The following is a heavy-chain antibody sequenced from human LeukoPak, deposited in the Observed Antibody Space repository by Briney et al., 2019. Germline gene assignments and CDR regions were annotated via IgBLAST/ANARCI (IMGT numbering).Heavy chain of an antibody. CDR3: AKDSAAVADPVFFDY. CDR2: ISSSSSYI. V-gene: IGHV3-21*05. J-gene: IGHJ4*02. D-gene: IGHD6-19*01. CDR1: GFTFSSYG. Sequence: GGSLRLSCAASGFTFSSYGMNWVRQAPGKGLEWVSYISSSSSYIYYADSVKGRFTISRDNAKNSLYLQMNSLRAEDTAVYYCAKDSAAVADPVFFDYWDQGTLVTVSS.